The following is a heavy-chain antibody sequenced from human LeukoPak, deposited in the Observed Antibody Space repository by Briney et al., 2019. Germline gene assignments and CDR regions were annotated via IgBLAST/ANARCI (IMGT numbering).Heavy chain of an antibody. CDR3: TRHFNWNDEKNGITVDY. CDR2: IRSKANSYAT. Sequence: GGSLRLSCAASGFTFSGSAMHWVRQASGKGLEWVGRIRSKANSYATAYAASVKGRFTISRDDSKNTAYLQMNSLKTEDTAVYYCTRHFNWNDEKNGITVDYWGQGTLVTVSS. J-gene: IGHJ4*02. V-gene: IGHV3-73*01. D-gene: IGHD1-1*01. CDR1: GFTFSGSA.